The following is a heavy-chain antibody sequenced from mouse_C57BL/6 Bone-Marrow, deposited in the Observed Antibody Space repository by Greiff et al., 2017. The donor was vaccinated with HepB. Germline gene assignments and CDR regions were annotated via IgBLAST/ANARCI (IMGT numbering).Heavy chain of an antibody. J-gene: IGHJ3*01. CDR1: GYNFLNYW. Sequence: VNLVESGAELAKPGASVKMSCRASGYNFLNYWIHWIKQRPGQGLEWIGYINPTTTSTKYNQKFQDKATLTADKSSSTAYIQLISLTSEDSAVYYCARRGGDGPAWFAHWGQGTLVTVSA. D-gene: IGHD2-3*01. CDR2: INPTTTST. CDR3: ARRGGDGPAWFAH. V-gene: IGHV1-7*01.